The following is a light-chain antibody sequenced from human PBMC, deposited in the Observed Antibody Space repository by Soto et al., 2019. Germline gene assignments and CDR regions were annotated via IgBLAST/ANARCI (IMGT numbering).Light chain of an antibody. V-gene: IGLV2-23*02. J-gene: IGLJ1*01. CDR1: SSDVGNYNL. Sequence: QSALTQPASVSGSPGQSVTISCTGTSSDVGNYNLVSWYQQHPGKAPKLMIYEVSRRPSGVSDRFAGSKSGNAASLTISGLQVEDEADYYCCSYAGSSTFYVFGTGTKVTVL. CDR3: CSYAGSSTFYV. CDR2: EVS.